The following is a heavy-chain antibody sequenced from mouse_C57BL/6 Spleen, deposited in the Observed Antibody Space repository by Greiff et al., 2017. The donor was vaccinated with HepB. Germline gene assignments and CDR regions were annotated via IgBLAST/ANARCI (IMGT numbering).Heavy chain of an antibody. CDR2: IWSGGST. J-gene: IGHJ4*01. Sequence: QVHVKQSGPGLVQPSQSLSITCTVSGFSLTSYGVHWVRQSPGKGLEWLGVIWSGGSTDYNAAFISRLSISKDNSKSQVFFKMNSLQADDTAIYYCAKIYYDYDAGLYYAMDYWGQGTSVTVSS. CDR1: GFSLTSYG. D-gene: IGHD2-4*01. CDR3: AKIYYDYDAGLYYAMDY. V-gene: IGHV2-2*01.